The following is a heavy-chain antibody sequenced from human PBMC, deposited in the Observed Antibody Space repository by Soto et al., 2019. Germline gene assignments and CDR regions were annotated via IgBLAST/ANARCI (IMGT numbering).Heavy chain of an antibody. J-gene: IGHJ5*01. CDR2: TFHSGIT. V-gene: IGHV4-59*11. Sequence: PSEPLSFTCTISGESFSNLYWTWIRQSPGKGLKWMGYTFHSGITDYNPSVKSRLTISIDNSRNLFSLNMTSMTAADTAVYYCARDRYFYDSRGYYRTLDSWGQGTLVTVSS. D-gene: IGHD3-22*01. CDR3: ARDRYFYDSRGYYRTLDS. CDR1: GESFSNLY.